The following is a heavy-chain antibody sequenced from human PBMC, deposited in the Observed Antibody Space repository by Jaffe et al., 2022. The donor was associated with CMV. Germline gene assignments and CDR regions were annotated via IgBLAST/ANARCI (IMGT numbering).Heavy chain of an antibody. Sequence: EVQLVESGGGLVQPGGSLRLSCAASGFTFSSYWMSWVRQAPGKGLEWVANIKQDGSEKYYVDSVKGRFTISRDNAKNSLYLQMNSLRAEDTAVYYCARDTTVKNYYYYYGMDVWGQGTTVTVSS. CDR2: IKQDGSEK. CDR3: ARDTTVKNYYYYYGMDV. CDR1: GFTFSSYW. J-gene: IGHJ6*02. D-gene: IGHD4-17*01. V-gene: IGHV3-7*01.